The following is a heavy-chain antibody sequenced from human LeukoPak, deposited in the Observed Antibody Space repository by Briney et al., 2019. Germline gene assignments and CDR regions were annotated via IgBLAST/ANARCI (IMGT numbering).Heavy chain of an antibody. CDR2: INPNSGGT. CDR1: GYTFTGYY. J-gene: IGHJ4*02. V-gene: IGHV1-2*02. CDR3: ATSSSWYWYFDY. D-gene: IGHD6-13*01. Sequence: GASVNVSCKASGYTFTGYYMHWVRQAPGQGREWMGWINPNSGGTNYAQKFQGRVTMTRDTSISTAYMELSRLRSDDTAVYYCATSSSWYWYFDYWGQGTLVTVSS.